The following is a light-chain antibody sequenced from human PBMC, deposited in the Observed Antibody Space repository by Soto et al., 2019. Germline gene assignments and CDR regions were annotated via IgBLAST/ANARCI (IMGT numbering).Light chain of an antibody. CDR1: QSVSSSY. V-gene: IGKV3D-7*01. CDR3: LQYHNLWA. CDR2: RAS. Sequence: ESVLTQSPGTLSLSPGERSTLSCMAIQSVSSSYLAWDQQRPGQAPRLLIYRASTRATGVPARLSGSGSGTEFTLTISSLQSEDFAVYSCLQYHNLWAFGQGTKVDIK. J-gene: IGKJ1*01.